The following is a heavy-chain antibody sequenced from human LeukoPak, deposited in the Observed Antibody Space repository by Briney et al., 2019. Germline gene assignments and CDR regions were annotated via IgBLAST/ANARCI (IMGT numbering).Heavy chain of an antibody. D-gene: IGHD6-19*01. V-gene: IGHV4-4*07. J-gene: IGHJ5*02. CDR1: GGSISSSY. CDR2: IYTSGIT. CDR3: ARDGSGSGWYWFHP. Sequence: PSETLSLTCTSSGGSISSSYWSWIRQPAGKGLEWIGRIYTSGITNYNPSLKSRVTMSVDTSKKQFSLKLTSVTAADTAVYYCARDGSGSGWYWFHPWGQGTLVTVSS.